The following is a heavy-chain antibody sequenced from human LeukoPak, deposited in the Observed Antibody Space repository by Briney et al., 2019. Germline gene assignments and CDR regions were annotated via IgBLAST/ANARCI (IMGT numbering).Heavy chain of an antibody. CDR1: GFTFSSYW. Sequence: GGSLRLSCAASGFTFSSYWMSWVRQAPGKGLEWVANIKQDGSEKYHVDSVKGRFTISRDNAKKSLYLQINSLRAEDTAVYYCATKSGNYYNYWGQGSLVTVSS. CDR2: IKQDGSEK. D-gene: IGHD1-26*01. CDR3: ATKSGNYYNY. V-gene: IGHV3-7*03. J-gene: IGHJ4*02.